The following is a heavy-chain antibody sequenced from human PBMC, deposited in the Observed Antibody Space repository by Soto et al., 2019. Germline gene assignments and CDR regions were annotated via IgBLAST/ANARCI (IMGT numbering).Heavy chain of an antibody. J-gene: IGHJ4*02. CDR2: IWYDGSNT. CDR1: GFTFSSYG. CDR3: AAWPRRSWFDY. V-gene: IGHV3-33*01. Sequence: GGSLRLSCAASGFTFSSYGMHWVRQAPGKGLEWVAVIWYDGSNTTYVDSLKGRFTISGDNDKNLLYLQMNSLRDEDTAVYYCAAWPRRSWFDYWGQGILVTVSS. D-gene: IGHD6-19*01.